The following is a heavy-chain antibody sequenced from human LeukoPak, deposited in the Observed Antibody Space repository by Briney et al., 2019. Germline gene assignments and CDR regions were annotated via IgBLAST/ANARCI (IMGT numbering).Heavy chain of an antibody. CDR3: ATEEVRGVTSKRYYYYGMDV. CDR1: GYTLTELS. J-gene: IGHJ6*02. CDR2: FDPEDGET. Sequence: ASVKVSCKVSGYTLTELSMHWVRQAPGKGLEWMGGFDPEDGETIYAQKFQGRVTMTEDTSTDTAYMELSSLRSEDTAVYYCATEEVRGVTSKRYYYYGMDVWGQGTTVTASS. V-gene: IGHV1-24*01. D-gene: IGHD3-10*01.